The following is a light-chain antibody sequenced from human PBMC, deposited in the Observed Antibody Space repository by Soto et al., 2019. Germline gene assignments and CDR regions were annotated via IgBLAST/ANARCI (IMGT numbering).Light chain of an antibody. CDR3: QQAASLPYT. V-gene: IGKV1-12*01. J-gene: IGKJ2*01. CDR2: AAS. Sequence: DIQMTQFPSSVSASVGDRVTITCRASHDVTTYLAWYQQKPGKAPSLLISAASTLQSGVPSRFSGSGSGTDFTLAISRLQTEDFATYFCQQAASLPYTFGRGTKVEIK. CDR1: HDVTTY.